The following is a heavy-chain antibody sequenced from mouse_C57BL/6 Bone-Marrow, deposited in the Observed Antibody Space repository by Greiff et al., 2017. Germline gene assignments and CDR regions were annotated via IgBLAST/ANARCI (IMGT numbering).Heavy chain of an antibody. D-gene: IGHD3-2*02. Sequence: QVQLQQSGPGLVQPSQSLSITCTASGFSLTSYCVHWVRQSPGKGLEWLGVIWPGGSTAYNAAFMSRLATPKDNSKSQVFFKMNSLQADDTAIDYCAKGKRRLPLAYWGQGALVNVSA. V-gene: IGHV2-5*01. J-gene: IGHJ3*01. CDR1: GFSLTSYC. CDR3: AKGKRRLPLAY. CDR2: IWPGGST.